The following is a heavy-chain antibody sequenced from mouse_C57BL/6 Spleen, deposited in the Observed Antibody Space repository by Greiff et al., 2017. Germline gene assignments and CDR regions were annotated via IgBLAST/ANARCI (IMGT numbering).Heavy chain of an antibody. J-gene: IGHJ3*01. Sequence: VQLQQSGAELVKPGASVKLSCTASGFNIKDYYMHWVKQRTEQGLEWIGRIDPEDGETKYAPKFQGKATITADPSSNPAYLQLSSLTSEDTAVYYCAQYYGSRAWFAYWGQGTLVTVSA. CDR1: GFNIKDYY. D-gene: IGHD1-1*01. CDR3: AQYYGSRAWFAY. CDR2: IDPEDGET. V-gene: IGHV14-2*01.